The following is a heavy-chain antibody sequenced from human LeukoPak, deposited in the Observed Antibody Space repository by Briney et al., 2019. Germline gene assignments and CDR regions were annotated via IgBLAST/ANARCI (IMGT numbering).Heavy chain of an antibody. Sequence: GESLKISCRGSGYSFTSYWIGWVRQMPGKGLEWMGIIYPGDSDTSYSPSFQGQVTISADKSISTAYLPWSSLKASDTAMYYCARHAGRGYCSGGSCYPAPFDYWGQGTLVTVSS. CDR3: ARHAGRGYCSGGSCYPAPFDY. J-gene: IGHJ4*02. CDR1: GYSFTSYW. D-gene: IGHD2-15*01. CDR2: IYPGDSDT. V-gene: IGHV5-51*01.